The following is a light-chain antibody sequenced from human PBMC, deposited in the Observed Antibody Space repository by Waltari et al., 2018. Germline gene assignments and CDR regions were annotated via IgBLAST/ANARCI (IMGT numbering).Light chain of an antibody. CDR3: AVWDEAMGGPR. Sequence: QSVLTQPASASGTPGQRLTLSCSGSKYNIGSNLVYWYQQVPGMPPKLLIYRTYERPSGVSHRFSASRSDTAASLDIDGLRVEDEADYYCAVWDEAMGGPRFGGGTKVTVL. CDR1: KYNIGSNL. CDR2: RTY. V-gene: IGLV1-47*01. J-gene: IGLJ3*02.